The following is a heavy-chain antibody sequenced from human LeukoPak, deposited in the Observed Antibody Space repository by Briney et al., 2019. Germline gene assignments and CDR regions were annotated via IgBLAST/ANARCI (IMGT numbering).Heavy chain of an antibody. D-gene: IGHD1-26*01. J-gene: IGHJ3*02. CDR1: GGSISNYY. CDR2: VHHSGTS. Sequence: SETLSLTCAVSGGSISNYYWNWIRQPPGKGLEWIGYVHHSGTSEYNPSLKSRVTISLDTSQNQFSLKLSSVTAADTAVYYCARGRYSGSLDAFDIWGQGTMVTVSS. CDR3: ARGRYSGSLDAFDI. V-gene: IGHV4-59*01.